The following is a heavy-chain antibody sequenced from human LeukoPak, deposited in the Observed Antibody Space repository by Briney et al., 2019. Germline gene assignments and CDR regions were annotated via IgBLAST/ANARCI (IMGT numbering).Heavy chain of an antibody. D-gene: IGHD3-10*01. CDR1: GFIFDDYA. Sequence: GGSLRLSCAASGFIFDDYAMHWVRQAPGKGLEWVSLISGDGGRTYYTDSVKGRLTISRDNSKHSLYLQMNSLRTEDTALYYCTKNGGYSDAFDIWGQGAMVTVSS. CDR3: TKNGGYSDAFDI. J-gene: IGHJ3*02. V-gene: IGHV3-43*02. CDR2: ISGDGGRT.